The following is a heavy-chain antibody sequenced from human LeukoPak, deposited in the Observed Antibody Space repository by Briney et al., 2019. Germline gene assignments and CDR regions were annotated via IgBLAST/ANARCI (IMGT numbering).Heavy chain of an antibody. J-gene: IGHJ5*02. CDR2: IYYSGST. V-gene: IGHV4-59*08. CDR1: GGSISSYY. CDR3: ARHSIVGANGGWFDP. Sequence: SETLSLTCTVSGGSISSYYWSWIRQPPGKGLEWIGYIYYSGSTNYNPSLKSRVTISVDTSKNQFSLKLSSVTAADTAAYYCARHSIVGANGGWFDPWGQGTLVTVSS. D-gene: IGHD1-26*01.